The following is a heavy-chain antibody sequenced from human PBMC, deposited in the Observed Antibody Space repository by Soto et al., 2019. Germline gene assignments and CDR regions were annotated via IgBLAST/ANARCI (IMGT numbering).Heavy chain of an antibody. CDR3: ARSSGSYSYYGMDV. CDR1: GYTLTDYY. CDR2: INPKTGDT. Sequence: QVQLAQSGAEVKKPGASVKFSCKASGYTLTDYYIHWVRQAPGRGLEWMGWINPKTGDTYSAQNFQGRVTTTRDTSIDTGYRELSRLQSDDTAVDYCARSSGSYSYYGMDVWGQGTTLTVSS. D-gene: IGHD1-26*01. V-gene: IGHV1-2*02. J-gene: IGHJ6*02.